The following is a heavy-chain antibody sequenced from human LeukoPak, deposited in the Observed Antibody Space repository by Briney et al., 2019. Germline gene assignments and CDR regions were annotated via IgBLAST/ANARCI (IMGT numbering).Heavy chain of an antibody. D-gene: IGHD6-19*01. J-gene: IGHJ4*02. V-gene: IGHV4-30-2*01. CDR3: ARVGSGYFDY. Sequence: SQTLSLTCAVSGGSISSGDYSWSWIRRPPGKGLEWIGYIFQSGSTYYNPSLKSRVTISVDRSKNQFSLKLSSVTAADTAVYYCARVGSGYFDYWGQGTLVTVSS. CDR1: GGSISSGDYS. CDR2: IFQSGST.